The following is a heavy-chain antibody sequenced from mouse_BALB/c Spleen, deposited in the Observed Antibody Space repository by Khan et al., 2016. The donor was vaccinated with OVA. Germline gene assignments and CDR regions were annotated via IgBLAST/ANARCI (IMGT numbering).Heavy chain of an antibody. J-gene: IGHJ3*01. CDR3: TRSGYANPFAY. CDR1: GYTFSSYY. Sequence: QVQLQQSGAELVKPGASVKLSCKASGYTFSSYYMYWVKQRPGQGFEWIGGINPTNGGTNFNEKFKTKATLTVDKSSSTAYMQLSSLTSEDSAVYYCTRSGYANPFAYWGQGTLVTVSA. CDR2: INPTNGGT. D-gene: IGHD2-10*02. V-gene: IGHV1S81*02.